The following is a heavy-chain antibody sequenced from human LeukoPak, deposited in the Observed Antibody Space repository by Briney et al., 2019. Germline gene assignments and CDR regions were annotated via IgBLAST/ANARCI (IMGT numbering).Heavy chain of an antibody. Sequence: ASVKVSCKASGGTFSSYATSWFRQAPGQGLEWMGRIIPIFGTANYAQKFQGRVTITADKSTSTAYMELSSLRSEDTAVYYCARAPGTTGFDYWGQGTLVTVSS. CDR1: GGTFSSYA. J-gene: IGHJ4*02. D-gene: IGHD1-1*01. CDR3: ARAPGTTGFDY. CDR2: IIPIFGTA. V-gene: IGHV1-69*06.